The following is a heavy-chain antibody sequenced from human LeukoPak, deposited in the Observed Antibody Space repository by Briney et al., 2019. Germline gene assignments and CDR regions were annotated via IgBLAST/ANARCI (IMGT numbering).Heavy chain of an antibody. J-gene: IGHJ4*02. CDR1: GFTFSSYG. CDR2: VSHDGNNQ. CDR3: AREDYYGSGSYPVD. Sequence: GGSLRLSCAASGFTFSSYGMHWARQAPGKGLEWITVVSHDGNNQFYADSVKGRFTISRDNSKNMVYLQMNGLRVEDTAVYYCAREDYYGSGSYPVDWGQGTLVTVSS. V-gene: IGHV3-30*03. D-gene: IGHD3-10*01.